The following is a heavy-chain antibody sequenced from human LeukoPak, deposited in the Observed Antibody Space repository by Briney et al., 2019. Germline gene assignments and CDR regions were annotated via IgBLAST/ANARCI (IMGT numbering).Heavy chain of an antibody. J-gene: IGHJ4*02. D-gene: IGHD3-22*01. CDR1: GFTFSDYY. CDR3: ASTLRNSSGYYATLDC. CDR2: ISRSSTYT. Sequence: GGSLRLSCAASGFTFSDYYISWIRQVPGKGLEWVSYISRSSTYTNYADSVKGRFTISRDNAKNLLYLQMNSLRAEGTAVYYCASTLRNSSGYYATLDCWGQGTLVTVSS. V-gene: IGHV3-11*06.